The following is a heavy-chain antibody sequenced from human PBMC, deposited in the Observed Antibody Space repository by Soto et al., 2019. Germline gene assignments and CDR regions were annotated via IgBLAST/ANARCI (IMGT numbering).Heavy chain of an antibody. J-gene: IGHJ6*02. V-gene: IGHV3-66*01. CDR2: IYSGGST. CDR3: ARDGDSSSLVLDYYYYGMDV. CDR1: GFTVSSNY. D-gene: IGHD6-13*01. Sequence: GGSLRLSCAASGFTVSSNYMSWVRQAPGKGLEWVSVIYSGGSTYYADSVKGRFTISRDNSKNTLYLQMNSLRAEDTAVYYCARDGDSSSLVLDYYYYGMDVWGQGTTVTVSS.